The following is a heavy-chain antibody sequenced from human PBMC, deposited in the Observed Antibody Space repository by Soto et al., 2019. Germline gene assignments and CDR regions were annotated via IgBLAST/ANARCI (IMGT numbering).Heavy chain of an antibody. J-gene: IGHJ5*02. Sequence: GGSLRLSCAASGFTFSSYAMHWVRQAPGKGLEWVAVISYDGSNKYYADSVKGRFTISRDNSKNTLYLQMNSLRAEDTAVYYCARDTDYYDSTQLAPWWFDPWGQGTLVTVSS. CDR2: ISYDGSNK. V-gene: IGHV3-30-3*01. CDR1: GFTFSSYA. D-gene: IGHD3-22*01. CDR3: ARDTDYYDSTQLAPWWFDP.